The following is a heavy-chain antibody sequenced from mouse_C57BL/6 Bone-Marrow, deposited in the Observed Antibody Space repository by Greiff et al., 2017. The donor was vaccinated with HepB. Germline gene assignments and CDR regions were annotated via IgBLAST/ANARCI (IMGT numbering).Heavy chain of an antibody. Sequence: VHVKQSGAELVKPGASVKLSCTASGFNIKDYYMHWVKQRTEQGLEWIGRIDPEDGETKYAPKFQGKATITADTSSNTAYLQLSSLTSEDTAVYYCAEGIYGNYLYYAMYYWGQGTSVTVSS. CDR3: AEGIYGNYLYYAMYY. CDR1: GFNIKDYY. V-gene: IGHV14-2*01. D-gene: IGHD2-1*01. CDR2: IDPEDGET. J-gene: IGHJ4*01.